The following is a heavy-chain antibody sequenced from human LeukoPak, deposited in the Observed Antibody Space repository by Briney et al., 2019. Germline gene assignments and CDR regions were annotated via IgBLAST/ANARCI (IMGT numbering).Heavy chain of an antibody. Sequence: SETLSLTCTVSGGSISSYYWSWIRQPPGKGLEWIGYIYYSGSTNYNPSLKSRVTISVDTSKNQFSLKLSPVTAADTAVYYCARGYSAHLVDYWGQGTLVTVSS. CDR2: IYYSGST. CDR3: ARGYSAHLVDY. V-gene: IGHV4-59*01. D-gene: IGHD4-11*01. CDR1: GGSISSYY. J-gene: IGHJ4*02.